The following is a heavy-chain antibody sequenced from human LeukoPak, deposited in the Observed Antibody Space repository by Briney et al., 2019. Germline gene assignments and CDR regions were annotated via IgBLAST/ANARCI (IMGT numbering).Heavy chain of an antibody. CDR1: GLTFSSYA. V-gene: IGHV3-23*01. Sequence: PGGSLRLSCAASGLTFSSYAMSWVRQAPGKGLEWVSAISGSGGSTYYADSVKGRFTISRDNSKNTLYLQMNSLRAEDTAVYYCAKDSRRIAVAGIDYWGQGTLVTVSS. CDR3: AKDSRRIAVAGIDY. CDR2: ISGSGGST. J-gene: IGHJ4*02. D-gene: IGHD6-19*01.